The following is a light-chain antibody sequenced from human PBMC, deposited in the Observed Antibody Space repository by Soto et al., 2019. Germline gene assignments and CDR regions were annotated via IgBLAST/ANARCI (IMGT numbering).Light chain of an antibody. CDR3: SSFTNTITRYA. CDR1: SNDVGAYNY. V-gene: IGLV2-14*01. J-gene: IGLJ1*01. CDR2: EVT. Sequence: QSALTQPASVSGSPGQSITISCTGTSNDVGAYNYVSWYQHHPGKVPKLIIYEVTNRPSGVSNRFSGSKSGNTASLTISGLQAEDEADYYCSSFTNTITRYAFGTGTKLTVL.